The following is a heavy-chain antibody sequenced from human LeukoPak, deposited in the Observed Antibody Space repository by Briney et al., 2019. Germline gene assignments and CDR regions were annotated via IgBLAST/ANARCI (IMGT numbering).Heavy chain of an antibody. D-gene: IGHD4-17*01. CDR1: GGSIGSYY. V-gene: IGHV4-4*07. CDR3: ARGGHYAP. CDR2: LYASGTT. Sequence: SETLSLTCTVSGGSIGSYYWSWIRQPAGKGLEWIGRLYASGTTYYTPSLKSRVTMSVDTSKNQFSLKLSSVTAADTAVYYCARGGHYAPWGQGTLVTVSS. J-gene: IGHJ5*02.